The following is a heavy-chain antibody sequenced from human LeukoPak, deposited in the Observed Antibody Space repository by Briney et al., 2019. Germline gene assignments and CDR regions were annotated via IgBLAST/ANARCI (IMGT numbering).Heavy chain of an antibody. D-gene: IGHD3-22*01. CDR2: ISSNGGST. CDR1: GFTFSTYF. Sequence: GGSLRLSCSASGFTFSTYFMHWVRQAPGKGLEYVSAISSNGGSTYYADSVKGRFTISRDNSKNTLYLQMSSLRAEDTAVYHCVKDDSYYYDSSGYPHGGQESLVTASA. V-gene: IGHV3-64D*09. J-gene: IGHJ4*02. CDR3: VKDDSYYYDSSGYPH.